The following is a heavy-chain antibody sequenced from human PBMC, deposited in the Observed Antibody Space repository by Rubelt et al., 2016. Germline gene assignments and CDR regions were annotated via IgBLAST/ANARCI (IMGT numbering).Heavy chain of an antibody. V-gene: IGHV3-33*01. J-gene: IGHJ4*02. CDR2: IWYDGSNK. Sequence: GMHWVRQAPGKGLEWVAVIWYDGSNKYYADSVKGRFTISRDNSKNTLYLQMNSLRAEDTAVYYCARDPGDSSGYTTLGYWGQGTLVTVSS. CDR3: ARDPGDSSGYTTLGY. D-gene: IGHD3-22*01. CDR1: G.